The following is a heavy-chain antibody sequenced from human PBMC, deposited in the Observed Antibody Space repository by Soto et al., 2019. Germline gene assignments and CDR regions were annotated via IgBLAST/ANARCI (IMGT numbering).Heavy chain of an antibody. CDR1: GGTFSSYA. CDR2: IIPIFGTA. CDR3: ARARWEATLGTYYGMDV. J-gene: IGHJ6*02. D-gene: IGHD1-26*01. V-gene: IGHV1-69*01. Sequence: QVQLVQSGAEVKKPGSSVKVSCKASGGTFSSYAISWVRQAPGQGLEWMGGIIPIFGTANYAQKFQGRVTITADESTSTAYMELSSLRSEDTAVYYCARARWEATLGTYYGMDVWGQGTTGTVSS.